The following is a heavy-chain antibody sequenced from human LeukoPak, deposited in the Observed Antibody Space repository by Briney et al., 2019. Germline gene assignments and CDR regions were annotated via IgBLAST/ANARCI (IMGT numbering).Heavy chain of an antibody. V-gene: IGHV3-21*01. CDR1: GFTFSSYS. CDR2: IDTVGSYI. Sequence: GGSLRLSCAASGFTFSSYSMNWVRQAPGEGLEWVSSIDTVGSYIFYADSVKRRFTISRDNANNSLYLQLNSLRAEDTALYYCARLSGDSGAYYLDYWGQGTLVTVSS. CDR3: ARLSGDSGAYYLDY. D-gene: IGHD3-22*01. J-gene: IGHJ4*02.